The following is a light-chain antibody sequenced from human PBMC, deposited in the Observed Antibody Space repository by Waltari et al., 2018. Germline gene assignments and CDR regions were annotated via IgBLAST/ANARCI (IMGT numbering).Light chain of an antibody. J-gene: IGLJ2*01. Sequence: QSALTQPASVSGSPGQSITISCTGTSNDVGTYNLVSWFQHHPGKAPKLIIYEVSKRPSGVSNRFSCSKSDNMASLTISGLQADDEADYYCCSYASGSTLVFGGGTKVTVL. V-gene: IGLV2-23*02. CDR3: CSYASGSTLV. CDR1: SNDVGTYNL. CDR2: EVS.